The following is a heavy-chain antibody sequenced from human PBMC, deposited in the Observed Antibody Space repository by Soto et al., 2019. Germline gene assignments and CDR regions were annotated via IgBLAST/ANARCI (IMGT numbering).Heavy chain of an antibody. CDR2: VKGDGSAT. CDR3: ARDGLITIAGGDFDC. V-gene: IGHV3-74*03. Sequence: EVQLVESGGGLVQPGGSLRLSCAASGFTFSSYWMHWVRQAPGKGLVWVSRVKGDGSATTYADSVKGRFTVSRDNAKNRLYLQMDSLRADETAEYYCARDGLITIAGGDFDCWVQGTLVTSSA. CDR1: GFTFSSYW. J-gene: IGHJ4*02. D-gene: IGHD2-15*01.